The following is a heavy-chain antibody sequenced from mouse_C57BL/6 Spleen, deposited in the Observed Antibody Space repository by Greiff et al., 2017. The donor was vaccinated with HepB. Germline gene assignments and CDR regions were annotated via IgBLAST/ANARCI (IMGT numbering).Heavy chain of an antibody. Sequence: QVQLQQPGAELVRPGTSVKLSCKASGYTFTSYWMHWVKQRPGQGLEWIGVIDPSDSYTNYNQKFKGKATLTVDTSSSTAYMQLSSLTSEDSAVYYCARSPYGNYSDYWGQGTTLTVSS. D-gene: IGHD2-1*01. CDR1: GYTFTSYW. CDR3: ARSPYGNYSDY. J-gene: IGHJ2*01. CDR2: IDPSDSYT. V-gene: IGHV1-59*01.